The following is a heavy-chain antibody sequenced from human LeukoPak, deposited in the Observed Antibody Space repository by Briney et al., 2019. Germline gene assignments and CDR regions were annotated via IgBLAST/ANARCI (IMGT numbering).Heavy chain of an antibody. CDR3: AKRVPYSSLSVYFDS. J-gene: IGHJ4*02. Sequence: PGGSLRLSCVASGFTFSSYGMHWVRQAPGKGLEWVAFIRFDASKEFYADSVKGRFTISRDNSKNTLYLQMNSLRPEDTAVYYCAKRVPYSSLSVYFDSWGQGTLVTVSS. CDR2: IRFDASKE. CDR1: GFTFSSYG. D-gene: IGHD6-6*01. V-gene: IGHV3-30*02.